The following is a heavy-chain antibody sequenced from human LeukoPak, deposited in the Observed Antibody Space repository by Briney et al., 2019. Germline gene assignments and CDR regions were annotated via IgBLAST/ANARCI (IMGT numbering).Heavy chain of an antibody. J-gene: IGHJ4*02. CDR3: ARDLKGGGYYDSSGPGG. D-gene: IGHD3-22*01. CDR2: IYYSGST. Sequence: KPSETLSLTCTVSGGSVGSYYWSWIRQPPGKGLEWIGYIYYSGSTYYNPSLKSRVTISVDTSKNQFSLKLSSVTAADTAVYYCARDLKGGGYYDSSGPGGWGQGTLVTVSS. CDR1: GGSVGSYY. V-gene: IGHV4-30-4*08.